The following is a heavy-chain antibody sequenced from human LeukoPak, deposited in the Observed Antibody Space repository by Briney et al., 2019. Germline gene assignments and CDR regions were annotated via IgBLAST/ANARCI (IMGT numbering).Heavy chain of an antibody. CDR3: AKSKRITMVRGNLLFDY. Sequence: GGSLRLSCAASGFTFSSYAMSWVRQAPGKGPEWVSAISGSGGSTYYADSVKGRFTISRDNSKNTLYLQMNSLRAEDTAVYYCAKSKRITMVRGNLLFDYWGQGTLVTVSS. J-gene: IGHJ4*02. V-gene: IGHV3-23*01. CDR2: ISGSGGST. D-gene: IGHD3-10*01. CDR1: GFTFSSYA.